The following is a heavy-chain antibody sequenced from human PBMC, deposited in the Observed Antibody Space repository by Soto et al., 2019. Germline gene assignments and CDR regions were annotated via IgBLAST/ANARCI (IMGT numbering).Heavy chain of an antibody. Sequence: GGSLRVSCAASGFTFSSYAMSWVRQAPGKGLEWVSAISGSGGSTYYADSVKGRFTISRDNSKNTLYLQMNSLRAEDTAVYYCAKELNYFGVVITNFVYDYWGQGTLVTVSS. CDR2: ISGSGGST. D-gene: IGHD3-3*01. CDR3: AKELNYFGVVITNFVYDY. V-gene: IGHV3-23*01. CDR1: GFTFSSYA. J-gene: IGHJ4*02.